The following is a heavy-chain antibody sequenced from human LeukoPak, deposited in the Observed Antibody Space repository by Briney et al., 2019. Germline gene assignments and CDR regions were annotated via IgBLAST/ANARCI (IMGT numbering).Heavy chain of an antibody. CDR2: IIPIFGIA. CDR1: GGTFSSYA. V-gene: IGHV1-69*04. D-gene: IGHD3-3*01. J-gene: IGHJ4*02. CDR3: AGAGSGSGYPLDY. Sequence: GASVKVSCKASGGTFSSYAISWVRQAPGQGLEWMGRIIPIFGIANYAQKFQGRVTITADKSTSTAYMELSSLGSEDTAVYYCAGAGSGSGYPLDYWGQGTLVTVSS.